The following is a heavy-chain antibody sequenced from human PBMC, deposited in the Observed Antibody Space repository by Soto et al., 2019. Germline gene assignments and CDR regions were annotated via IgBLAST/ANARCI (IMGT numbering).Heavy chain of an antibody. CDR3: ARGSITMIVGGFLDY. Sequence: VQLVESGGGVVQPGRSLRLSCAASGFTFSSYWMSWVRQAPGKGLEWVANIKQDGSEKYYVDSVKGRFTISRDNAKNSLYLQMNSLRAEDTAVYYCARGSITMIVGGFLDYWGQGTLVTVSS. CDR1: GFTFSSYW. D-gene: IGHD3-22*01. V-gene: IGHV3-7*01. CDR2: IKQDGSEK. J-gene: IGHJ4*02.